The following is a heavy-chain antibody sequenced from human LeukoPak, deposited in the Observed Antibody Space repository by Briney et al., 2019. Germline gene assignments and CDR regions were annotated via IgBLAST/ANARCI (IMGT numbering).Heavy chain of an antibody. Sequence: ASVKVSFKASGYTFTSYYMHWVRQSPGQGLEWMGIINPSGGSTSYAQKFQGRVTMTRDTSTSTVYMELSSLRSEDTAVYYCARESPREIPFDYWGQGTLVTVSS. CDR1: GYTFTSYY. V-gene: IGHV1-46*01. CDR3: ARESPREIPFDY. J-gene: IGHJ4*02. CDR2: INPSGGST.